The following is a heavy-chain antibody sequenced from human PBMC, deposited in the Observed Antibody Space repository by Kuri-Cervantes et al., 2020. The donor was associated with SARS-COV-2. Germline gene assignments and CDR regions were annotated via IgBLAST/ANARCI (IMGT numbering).Heavy chain of an antibody. CDR1: GFTFSSYD. Sequence: GESLKISCAASGFTFSSYDMHWVRQATGKGLEWVSAIGTAGDTYYPGSVKGRFTISRENAKNSLYLQMNSLRAGDTAVYYCARYDILTGYYDYWGQGTLVTGSS. J-gene: IGHJ4*02. CDR3: ARYDILTGYYDY. CDR2: IGTAGDT. V-gene: IGHV3-13*01. D-gene: IGHD3-9*01.